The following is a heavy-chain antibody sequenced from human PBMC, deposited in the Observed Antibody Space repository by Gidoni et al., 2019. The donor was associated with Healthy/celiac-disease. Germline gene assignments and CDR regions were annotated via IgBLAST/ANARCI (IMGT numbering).Heavy chain of an antibody. J-gene: IGHJ4*02. CDR1: GGSFSGYY. V-gene: IGHV4-34*01. CDR3: ARGRATGPDY. D-gene: IGHD5-12*01. Sequence: QVQLQQWGAGLLKPSETLSLTCAVYGGSFSGYYWSWIRQPPGKGLEWIGEINHSGSTNYNPSLKSRVTISVDTSKNQFSLKLSSVTAADTAVYYCARGRATGPDYWGQGTLVTVSS. CDR2: INHSGST.